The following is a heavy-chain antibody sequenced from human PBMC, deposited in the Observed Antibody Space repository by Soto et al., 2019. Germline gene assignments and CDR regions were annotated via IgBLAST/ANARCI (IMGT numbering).Heavy chain of an antibody. V-gene: IGHV3-11*01. CDR3: ARPYCSSTGCAS. J-gene: IGHJ5*02. D-gene: IGHD2-2*01. CDR2: ISPSGDTI. Sequence: QVQLVESGGGLVKPGGSQRLSCAGSGFTFRDYYMSWIRQAPGKGLEWVSYISPSGDTIYYADSVKGRFTISRDNARNSLYLQMNSLRAEDTAVYYCARPYCSSTGCASWGQGTLVTVSS. CDR1: GFTFRDYY.